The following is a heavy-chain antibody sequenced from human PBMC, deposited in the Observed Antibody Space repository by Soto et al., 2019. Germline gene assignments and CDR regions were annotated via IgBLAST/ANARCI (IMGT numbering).Heavy chain of an antibody. V-gene: IGHV4-30-4*01. D-gene: IGHD4-17*01. CDR3: ARDNYGDTYYFDY. J-gene: IGHJ4*01. CDR1: GGSISSGAYY. Sequence: SETLSLTCTVSGGSISSGAYYWSWVRQPPGKGLEWIGYIYYSGSTYYNPSLKSRVTISVDTSKNQFSLKLSSVTATDTAVYYCARDNYGDTYYFDYWGHGTLVTVS. CDR2: IYYSGST.